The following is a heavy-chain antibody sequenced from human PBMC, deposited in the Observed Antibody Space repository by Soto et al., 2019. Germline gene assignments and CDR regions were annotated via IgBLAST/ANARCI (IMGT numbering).Heavy chain of an antibody. D-gene: IGHD3-22*01. CDR1: GCTFSSYA. CDR3: ARDLYESRPYAFDI. V-gene: IGHV1-69*06. Sequence: ASVKVSCKASGCTFSSYAISWVRQAPGQGLEWMGGIIPIFGKANYAQKLQGRVTITADKSTSTAYMEVSSLRSEGTAVYYCARDLYESRPYAFDIWGQGTMVTVSS. J-gene: IGHJ3*02. CDR2: IIPIFGKA.